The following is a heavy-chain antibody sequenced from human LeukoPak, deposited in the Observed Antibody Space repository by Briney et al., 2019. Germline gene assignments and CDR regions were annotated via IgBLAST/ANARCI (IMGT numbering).Heavy chain of an antibody. Sequence: SQTLSLTCTVSGDSISSGDYYWSWIRQHPGKGLEWIGYIYYSGSTYYNPSLKSRVTISVNTSKNQFSLKLSSVTAADTAVYYCAGDYCSSTSCWFDPWGQGTLVTVSS. V-gene: IGHV4-31*03. J-gene: IGHJ5*02. CDR3: AGDYCSSTSCWFDP. CDR2: IYYSGST. D-gene: IGHD2-2*01. CDR1: GDSISSGDYY.